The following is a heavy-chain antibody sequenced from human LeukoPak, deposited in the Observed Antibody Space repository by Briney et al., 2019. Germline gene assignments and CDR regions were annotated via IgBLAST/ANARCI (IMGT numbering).Heavy chain of an antibody. Sequence: GGSLRLSCAASGFTFSSYAMSWVRQAPGKGLEWVSAISGSGGSTYYADSVKGRFTISRDNSKNTLYLQMNSLRAEDTAVYYCAKPTAGAIVVPKTPDYWGQGTLVTVSS. CDR1: GFTFSSYA. J-gene: IGHJ4*02. D-gene: IGHD3-22*01. CDR2: ISGSGGST. V-gene: IGHV3-23*01. CDR3: AKPTAGAIVVPKTPDY.